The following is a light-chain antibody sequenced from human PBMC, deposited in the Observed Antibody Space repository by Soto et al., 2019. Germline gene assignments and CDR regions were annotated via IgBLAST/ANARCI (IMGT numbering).Light chain of an antibody. J-gene: IGKJ1*01. Sequence: DNVTSRASHDIDNFLAWYHQKPGEVPKLLIYAASTLESGAPSRFSGSGAGTVFTLTISSLQPEDVGSYYCQRYDSVPRTFGQGTKVEVK. CDR3: QRYDSVPRT. V-gene: IGKV1-27*01. CDR1: HDIDNF. CDR2: AAS.